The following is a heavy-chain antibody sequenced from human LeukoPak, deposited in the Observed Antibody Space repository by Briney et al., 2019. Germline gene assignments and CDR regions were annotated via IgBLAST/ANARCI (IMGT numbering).Heavy chain of an antibody. V-gene: IGHV3-66*02. J-gene: IGHJ4*02. CDR2: ISGSGGST. Sequence: GGSLRLSCAASGFTVSSNYMSWVRQAPGKGLEWVSVISGSGGSTYYADSVKGRFTISRDNSKNTLYLQMNSLRAEDTAVYYCAKDRGKRTYYFDYWGQGTLVTVSS. D-gene: IGHD3-10*01. CDR1: GFTVSSNY. CDR3: AKDRGKRTYYFDY.